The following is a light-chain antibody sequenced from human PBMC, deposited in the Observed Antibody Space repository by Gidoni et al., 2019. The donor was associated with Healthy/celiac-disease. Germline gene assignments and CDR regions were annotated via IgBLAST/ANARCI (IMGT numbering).Light chain of an antibody. CDR1: QSVSSN. Sequence: EIVMTQSPATLSVSPGERAPLSCRASQSVSSNLAWYQQKPGQAPRLLIYGASTRATGIPARFSGSGSGTEFTLTISSLQSEDFAVYYCQQYNNWPPGYTFXXXTKLEIK. J-gene: IGKJ2*01. CDR3: QQYNNWPPGYT. V-gene: IGKV3-15*01. CDR2: GAS.